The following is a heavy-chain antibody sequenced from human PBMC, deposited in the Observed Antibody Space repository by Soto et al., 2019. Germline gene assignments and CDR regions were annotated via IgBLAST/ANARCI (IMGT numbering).Heavy chain of an antibody. CDR1: AGSISSYY. V-gene: IGHV4-59*01. J-gene: IGHJ4*02. CDR2: IHYSGNT. D-gene: IGHD3-10*01. CDR3: ARGTYYYGSGNIYFDS. Sequence: SETLSLTCTVSAGSISSYYWSWIRQPPGKGLEWIGYIHYSGNTNYNPSLKSRVTISVDKSKNQFSMTLRSVTAADTALYYCARGTYYYGSGNIYFDSWGQGTIVTVS.